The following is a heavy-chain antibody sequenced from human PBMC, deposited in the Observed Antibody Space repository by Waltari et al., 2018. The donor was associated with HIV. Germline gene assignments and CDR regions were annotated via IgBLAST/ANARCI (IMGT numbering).Heavy chain of an antibody. V-gene: IGHV5-10-1*01. CDR2: IDPSDSYT. CDR1: GYRFTSYW. D-gene: IGHD6-6*01. J-gene: IGHJ6*02. Sequence: EVQLVQSGAEVKKPGESLRISCKGSGYRFTSYWINWVRQMPGKGLEWMGRIDPSDSYTNYSPSFQGHVTISADKSISTAYLQWSSLKASDTAMYYCARAAPPRPHYNYYGMDVWGQGTTVTVSS. CDR3: ARAAPPRPHYNYYGMDV.